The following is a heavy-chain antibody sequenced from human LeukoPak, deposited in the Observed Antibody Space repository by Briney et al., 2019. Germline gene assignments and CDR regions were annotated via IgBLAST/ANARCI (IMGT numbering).Heavy chain of an antibody. CDR1: GFDFSNYV. J-gene: IGHJ4*02. V-gene: IGHV3-23*01. CDR2: ITSSGGIT. Sequence: GGSLRLSCAASGFDFSNYVMTWVRQAPGKGLEWVAGITSSGGITYYSDSVKGRFTISRDNSKNTLYLQMNSLRAEDTAVYYCAKGYDFFDYWGQGTLVTVSS. CDR3: AKGYDFFDY. D-gene: IGHD3-3*01.